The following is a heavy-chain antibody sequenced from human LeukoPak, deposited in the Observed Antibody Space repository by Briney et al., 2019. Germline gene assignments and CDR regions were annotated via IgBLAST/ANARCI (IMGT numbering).Heavy chain of an antibody. CDR2: IIPIFGTA. CDR1: GGTFSSYA. CDR3: ARDPDPYCSGGSCYAGEDAFDI. Sequence: GSSVKVSCKASGGTFSSYAISWVRQAPGQGLEWMGGIIPIFGTANYAQKFQGRVTITTDESTSTAYMELSSLRSEDTAVYYLARDPDPYCSGGSCYAGEDAFDIWGQGTMVTLSS. J-gene: IGHJ3*02. D-gene: IGHD2-15*01. V-gene: IGHV1-69*05.